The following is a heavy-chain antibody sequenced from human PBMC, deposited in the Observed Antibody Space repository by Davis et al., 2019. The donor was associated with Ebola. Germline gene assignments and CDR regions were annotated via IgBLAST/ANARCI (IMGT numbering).Heavy chain of an antibody. V-gene: IGHV5-10-1*01. CDR3: ARLGYYDSSGYLDAFDI. Sequence: PGGSLRLSCKASGYSFTSYWIGWVRQMPGKGLEWMGRIDPSDSYTNYSPSFQGHVTISADKSISTAYLQWSSLKASDTAMYYCARLGYYDSSGYLDAFDIWGQGTMVTVSS. D-gene: IGHD3-22*01. J-gene: IGHJ3*02. CDR1: GYSFTSYW. CDR2: IDPSDSYT.